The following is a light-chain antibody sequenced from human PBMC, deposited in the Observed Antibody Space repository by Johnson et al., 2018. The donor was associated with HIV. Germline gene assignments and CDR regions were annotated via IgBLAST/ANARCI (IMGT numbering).Light chain of an antibody. Sequence: QSVLTQPPSVSAAPGQKVTISCSGSSSNIGNNYVSWYQQLPGKAPKLLIYDNNKRPSGIPDRFSGSKSGTSATLGITGLKTGDEADYYCGTWDSSLSAAVVATGTTVTGL. CDR3: GTWDSSLSAAV. V-gene: IGLV1-51*01. CDR1: SSNIGNNY. CDR2: DNN. J-gene: IGLJ1*01.